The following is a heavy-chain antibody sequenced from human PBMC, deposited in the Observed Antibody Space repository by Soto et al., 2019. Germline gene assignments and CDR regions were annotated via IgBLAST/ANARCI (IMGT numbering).Heavy chain of an antibody. CDR2: VSAYNGNT. J-gene: IGHJ4*02. V-gene: IGHV1-18*01. CDR1: GYTFTSYG. CDR3: ARPLLGGIVGATDGFDY. D-gene: IGHD1-26*01. Sequence: QVQLVQSGAEVKKPGASVKVSCKASGYTFTSYGISWVRQAPGQGLEWMGWVSAYNGNTNYAQKLQGRVTMTTDTSTSTAYMELRSLRSDDTAVYYCARPLLGGIVGATDGFDYWGQGTLVTVSS.